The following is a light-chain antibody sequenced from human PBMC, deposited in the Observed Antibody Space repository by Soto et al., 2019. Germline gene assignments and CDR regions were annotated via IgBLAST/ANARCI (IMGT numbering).Light chain of an antibody. CDR2: DAS. CDR1: QSIDRW. CDR3: QQYNHYYS. J-gene: IGKJ2*03. Sequence: DIQLTQSPSTLSASVGDRVTITCRASQSIDRWLAWYQQKLGKAPELLIHDASSLESGVPSRFSGSGSGTEFTLTINSLQHDDFANYYCQQYNHYYSFGQGTKLEIK. V-gene: IGKV1-5*01.